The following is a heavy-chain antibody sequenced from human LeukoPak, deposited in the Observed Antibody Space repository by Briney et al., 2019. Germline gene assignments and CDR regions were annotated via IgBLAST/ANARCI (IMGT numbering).Heavy chain of an antibody. CDR2: INHSGGS. V-gene: IGHV4-34*01. D-gene: IGHD6-13*01. CDR3: ARGFGSSWYYFDY. Sequence: SETLSLNCAVYGTSFSGFYWSWIRQPPGKGLEWIGEINHSGGSSYNPSLKSRVTISLDTSKKQFSLKLSSVTAADTAVYYCARGFGSSWYYFDYWGQGTLATVSS. J-gene: IGHJ4*02. CDR1: GTSFSGFY.